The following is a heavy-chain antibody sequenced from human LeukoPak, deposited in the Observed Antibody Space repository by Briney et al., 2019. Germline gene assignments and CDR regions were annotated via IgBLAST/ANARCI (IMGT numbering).Heavy chain of an antibody. D-gene: IGHD6-19*01. V-gene: IGHV4-39*02. Sequence: SETLSLTCAVSGGSISSTGYYWGWIRQPPGKGLEWIGSIYYTGNTFYNPSLKSRVTISVDTSKNHFSLRLTSVTAADTAVYYCARRQYSSGFDYWGRGTLSPSPQ. CDR3: ARRQYSSGFDY. CDR2: IYYTGNT. J-gene: IGHJ4*02. CDR1: GGSISSTGYY.